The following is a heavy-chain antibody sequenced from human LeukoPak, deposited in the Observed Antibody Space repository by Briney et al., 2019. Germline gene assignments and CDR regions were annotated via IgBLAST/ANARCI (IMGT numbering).Heavy chain of an antibody. CDR1: GGSFSGYY. Sequence: SETLSLTCAVYGGSFSGYYWSWIRQPPGKGLEWIGEINHSGSTNYNPSLKSRVTISIDTSKNQFSLKLSSVTAADTAVYYCARGNSSGWYDYWGQGTLVTVSS. CDR2: INHSGST. CDR3: ARGNSSGWYDY. D-gene: IGHD6-19*01. J-gene: IGHJ4*02. V-gene: IGHV4-34*01.